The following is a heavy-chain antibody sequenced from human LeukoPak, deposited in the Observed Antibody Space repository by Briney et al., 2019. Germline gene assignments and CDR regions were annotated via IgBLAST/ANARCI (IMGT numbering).Heavy chain of an antibody. J-gene: IGHJ4*02. V-gene: IGHV3-66*02. CDR2: IYTSGNT. CDR1: GFTVSSNH. Sequence: GGSLRLSCAASGFTVSSNHMSWVRQAPGTGLVWVSLIYTSGNTYYADSVKGRFTISRDNSNNTLYLQINSLRAEDTAVYYCARGPSGYVVNWGQGTLVTVSS. D-gene: IGHD5-12*01. CDR3: ARGPSGYVVN.